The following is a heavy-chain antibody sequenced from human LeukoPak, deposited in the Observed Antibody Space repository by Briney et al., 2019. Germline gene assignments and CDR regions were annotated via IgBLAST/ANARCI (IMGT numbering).Heavy chain of an antibody. J-gene: IGHJ4*02. CDR1: GFTFSSYA. V-gene: IGHV3-30-3*01. D-gene: IGHD7-27*01. CDR2: ISYDGSNK. CDR3: ARDPRATGDLDY. Sequence: GGSLRLSCAASGFTFSSYAMHWVRQAPGKGLEWVAVISYDGSNKYYADSVKGRFTISRDNSKNTLYLQMNSLRAEDTAVYYCARDPRATGDLDYWGQGTLVTVSS.